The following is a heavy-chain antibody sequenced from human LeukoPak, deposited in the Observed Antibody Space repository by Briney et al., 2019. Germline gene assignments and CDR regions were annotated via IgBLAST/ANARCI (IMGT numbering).Heavy chain of an antibody. CDR1: GFTFKTYA. J-gene: IGHJ6*02. CDR3: ARDIEYSYGSNYYYYYGMDV. CDR2: MSGSGSST. D-gene: IGHD5-18*01. Sequence: GGSLRLSCAASGFTFKTYAMNWVRQVPGKGPEWVSSMSGSGSSTDYADSVKGRFTISRDNSKNTLYLQMNSLRAEDTAVYYCARDIEYSYGSNYYYYYGMDVWGQGTTVTVSS. V-gene: IGHV3-23*01.